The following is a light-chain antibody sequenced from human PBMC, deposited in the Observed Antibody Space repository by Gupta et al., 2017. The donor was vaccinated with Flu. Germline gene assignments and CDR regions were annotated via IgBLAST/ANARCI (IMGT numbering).Light chain of an antibody. CDR3: QVWDSSSDHPWV. CDR2: DDS. J-gene: IGLJ3*02. V-gene: IGLV3-21*02. Sequence: SYVLTQPPSVSVAPGETARFTCGGDNIGVKSVHWYQQKPGQAPVLVVCDDSDRPSGIPDRFSGSNSGTTATLTISRVEAGDEADYYCQVWDSSSDHPWVVGGGTKLTVL. CDR1: NIGVKS.